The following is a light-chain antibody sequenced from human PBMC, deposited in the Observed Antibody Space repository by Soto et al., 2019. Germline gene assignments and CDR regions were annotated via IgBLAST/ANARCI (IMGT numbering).Light chain of an antibody. CDR2: DAS. J-gene: IGKJ3*01. Sequence: EIVLTQSPATLSLSPGERATLSCRASQSVSSYLAWYQQKPGQAPRLLIYDASNRATGIPARFSGSGSGTDFTLTISSLEPEDFAVYYCQQRSNWPRVFTSGPGTKVDIK. V-gene: IGKV3-11*01. CDR3: QQRSNWPRVFT. CDR1: QSVSSY.